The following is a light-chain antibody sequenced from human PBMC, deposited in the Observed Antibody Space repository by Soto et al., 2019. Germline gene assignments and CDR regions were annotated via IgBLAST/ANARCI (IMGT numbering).Light chain of an antibody. CDR1: SSNIGAGYD. J-gene: IGLJ3*02. CDR2: GNS. Sequence: QSVLTQPPSVSGAPGQRVTISCTGSSSNIGAGYDVHWYQQLPGTAPKLLIYGNSNRPSGVPDRFSGSKSGTSASLAITGLQSEAEADYYCQSYDSSRSGRVFGAGTTLTVL. V-gene: IGLV1-40*01. CDR3: QSYDSSRSGRV.